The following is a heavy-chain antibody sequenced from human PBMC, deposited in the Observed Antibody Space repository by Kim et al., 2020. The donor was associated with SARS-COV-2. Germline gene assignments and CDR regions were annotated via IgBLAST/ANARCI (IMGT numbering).Heavy chain of an antibody. CDR2: VKQDGSEK. CDR3: ARIRYLDC. CDR1: GFIFSDYW. J-gene: IGHJ4*02. Sequence: GGSLRLSCAASGFIFSDYWMSWVRQAPGKGLEWVANVKQDGSEKYYVDSVKGRFTISRDNAKNSLYLQMSSLRVEDTAVYYCARIRYLDCWGQGTLVTVS. V-gene: IGHV3-7*03.